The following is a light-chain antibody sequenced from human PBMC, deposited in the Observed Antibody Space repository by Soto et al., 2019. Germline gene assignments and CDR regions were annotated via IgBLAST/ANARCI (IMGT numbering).Light chain of an antibody. J-gene: IGKJ1*01. CDR3: QQYNSLWT. Sequence: DIQMTQSPSTLSASVGDRVTITCRASQSISSWLAWYQQKPGKAPKLLIYKASSLESGVPSRFSGRGSGTDFTLTISSLQPDDFATYYCQQYNSLWTFGQGTKVEIK. V-gene: IGKV1-5*03. CDR2: KAS. CDR1: QSISSW.